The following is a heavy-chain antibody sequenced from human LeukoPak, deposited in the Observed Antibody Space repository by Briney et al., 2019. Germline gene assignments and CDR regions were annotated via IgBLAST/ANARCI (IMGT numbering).Heavy chain of an antibody. CDR2: ISGSGGST. D-gene: IGHD4-11*01. Sequence: PGGSLRLSCAASGFTFSSYAMSWVCQAPGKGLEWVSAISGSGGSTYYADSVKGRFTISRDNSKNRLYLQMNSLRAEDTAVYYCAKPHTVTTHYYMDVWGKGTTVTVSS. CDR3: AKPHTVTTHYYMDV. CDR1: GFTFSSYA. V-gene: IGHV3-23*01. J-gene: IGHJ6*03.